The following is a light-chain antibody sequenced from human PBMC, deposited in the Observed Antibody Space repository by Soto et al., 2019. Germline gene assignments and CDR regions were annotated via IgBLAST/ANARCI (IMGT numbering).Light chain of an antibody. CDR3: QQSYSTPIT. CDR2: DAS. V-gene: IGKV1-5*01. CDR1: QSISSW. J-gene: IGKJ5*01. Sequence: SHMTQSPSTLSASVGDRVPITCRASQSISSWVAWYQQKPGKAPKLLIYDASSLESGVPSRFSGSGSGTDFTLTISSLQPEDFATYYCQQSYSTPITFGQGTRLEIK.